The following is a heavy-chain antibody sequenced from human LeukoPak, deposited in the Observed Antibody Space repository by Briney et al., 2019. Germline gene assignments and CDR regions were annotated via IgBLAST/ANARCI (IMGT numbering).Heavy chain of an antibody. CDR1: GFFFNNYE. Sequence: GGSLRLSCVASGFFFNNYEMNWVRQTPGKGLEWVSYISSSAGTILYADSVKGRFTISRDNAKNSLYLQMDSLRVEDTGVYYCSRSYYGDPWGQGALVTVSS. CDR2: ISSSAGTI. V-gene: IGHV3-48*03. J-gene: IGHJ5*02. CDR3: SRSYYGDP. D-gene: IGHD3-16*01.